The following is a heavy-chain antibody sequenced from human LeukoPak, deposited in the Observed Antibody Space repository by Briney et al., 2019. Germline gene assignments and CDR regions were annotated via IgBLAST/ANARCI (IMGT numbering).Heavy chain of an antibody. Sequence: ASVKVPCKASGYTFTGYYMHWVRQAPGQGLEWMGRINPNSGGTNYAQKFQGRVTMTRDTSISTAYMELSRLRSDDTAVYYCATWSEDTAMVDFDYWGQGTLVTVSS. D-gene: IGHD5-18*01. CDR3: ATWSEDTAMVDFDY. CDR2: INPNSGGT. V-gene: IGHV1-2*06. CDR1: GYTFTGYY. J-gene: IGHJ4*02.